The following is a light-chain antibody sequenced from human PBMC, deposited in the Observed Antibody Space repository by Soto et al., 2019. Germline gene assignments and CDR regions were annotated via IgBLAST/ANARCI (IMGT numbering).Light chain of an antibody. CDR3: QQYGSSPRT. V-gene: IGKV3-20*01. CDR1: QSVSTTS. J-gene: IGKJ1*01. CDR2: GAS. Sequence: EIVLTQSPGTLSLSSGERVTLSCTASQSVSTTSLAWYQQKPGQAPRPLIYGASFRATGIPDRFSGSGSGTDFTLTISRLEPEDFAVYYCQQYGSSPRTFGQGTKVEIK.